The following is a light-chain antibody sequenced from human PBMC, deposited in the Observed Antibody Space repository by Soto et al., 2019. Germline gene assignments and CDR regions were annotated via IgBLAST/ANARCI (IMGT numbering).Light chain of an antibody. CDR3: QSYDRSLSAYV. CDR2: ENN. V-gene: IGLV1-40*01. CDR1: SSNIGAGYE. Sequence: QSVLTQPPSVSEAPGQRVTISCTGSSSNIGAGYEAHWYQQVPGTAPKLLIYENNNRPSGVPDRFSGSKSGTSASLAITGLQAYYESQYYCQSYDRSLSAYVFGTGTKLTVL. J-gene: IGLJ1*01.